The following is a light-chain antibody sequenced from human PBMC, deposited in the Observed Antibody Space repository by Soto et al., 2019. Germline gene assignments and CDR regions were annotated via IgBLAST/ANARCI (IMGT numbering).Light chain of an antibody. CDR1: NSDVGGYNY. Sequence: HSELTHPASVPGSPGQSITISCTGTNSDVGGYNYVSWYQQHPGKAPRLMIYDGSNRPSGVSNRFSGSKSGNTASLTISGLQADDEADYYCSSYTSSNSLYVFGTRTKVTVL. V-gene: IGLV2-14*01. J-gene: IGLJ1*01. CDR3: SSYTSSNSLYV. CDR2: DGS.